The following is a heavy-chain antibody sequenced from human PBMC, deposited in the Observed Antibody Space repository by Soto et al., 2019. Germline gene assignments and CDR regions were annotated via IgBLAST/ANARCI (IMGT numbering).Heavy chain of an antibody. CDR3: ARGGLTLMDV. V-gene: IGHV1-3*01. CDR2: INAGNGNT. J-gene: IGHJ6*02. Sequence: QVQLVQSGAEVKKPGASVKVSCKASGYTFTSYAMHWVRQAPGQRLEWMGWINAGNGNTKYSQKFQGRVTIIRDTSASTAYMELSSLRPEDTAVYYCARGGLTLMDVWGQGTTVTVSS. CDR1: GYTFTSYA. D-gene: IGHD3-16*01.